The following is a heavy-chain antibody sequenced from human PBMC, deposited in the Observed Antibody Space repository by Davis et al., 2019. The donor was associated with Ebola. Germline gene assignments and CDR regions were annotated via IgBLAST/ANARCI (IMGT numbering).Heavy chain of an antibody. CDR2: ISAYNGNT. Sequence: ASVKVSCKASGYTFTGYYMHWVRQAPGQGLEWMGWISAYNGNTNYAQKLQGRVTMTTDTSTSTAYMELRSLRSDDTAVYYCASLKGDAFDIWGQGTMVTVSS. CDR3: ASLKGDAFDI. CDR1: GYTFTGYY. V-gene: IGHV1-18*04. J-gene: IGHJ3*02.